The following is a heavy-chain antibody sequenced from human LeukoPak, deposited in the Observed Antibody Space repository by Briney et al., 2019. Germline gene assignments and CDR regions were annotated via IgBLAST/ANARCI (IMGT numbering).Heavy chain of an antibody. CDR2: INSDGSSR. D-gene: IGHD3-22*01. CDR1: GFTFSSYW. V-gene: IGHV3-74*01. J-gene: IGHJ4*02. CDR3: ARSNYYDSSGYYSQALDY. Sequence: PGGSLRLSCAASGFTFSSYWMHWVRKVPGKGLVWVSRINSDGSSRSYVDSVMGRFTISRDNSKNTLYLQMNSLRAEDTAVYYCARSNYYDSSGYYSQALDYWGQGTLVTVSS.